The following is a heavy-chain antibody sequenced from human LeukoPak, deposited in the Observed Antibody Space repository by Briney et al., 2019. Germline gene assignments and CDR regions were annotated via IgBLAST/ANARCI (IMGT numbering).Heavy chain of an antibody. V-gene: IGHV5-51*01. Sequence: GESLKISCKASGYTFTSYLIAWVRHMPGKGLEWMGIIYPGDSDTRYSPSFQGHVTTSADKSISTAYLQWSSLKASDTAMYYCVRRRHRLDEGAFDMWGEGTMAIVSS. CDR3: VRRRHRLDEGAFDM. CDR1: GYTFTSYL. J-gene: IGHJ3*02. CDR2: IYPGDSDT.